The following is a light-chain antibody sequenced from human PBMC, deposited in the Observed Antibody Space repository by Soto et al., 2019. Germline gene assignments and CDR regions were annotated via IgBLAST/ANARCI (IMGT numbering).Light chain of an antibody. J-gene: IGLJ2*01. CDR1: SSNIGAGYD. CDR2: SNT. V-gene: IGLV1-40*01. CDR3: QSYDRSLSGVI. Sequence: QSVLTQPPSVSGTLGQRVTISCTGSSSNIGAGYDVQWYQQLPGTAPKLLIHSNTNRPSGVPDRFSASKSGTSAPLAITGLQAEDEADYHCQSYDRSLSGVIFGGGTQLTVL.